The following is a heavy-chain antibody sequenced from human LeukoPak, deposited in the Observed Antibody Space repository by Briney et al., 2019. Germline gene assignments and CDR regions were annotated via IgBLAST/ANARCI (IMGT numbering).Heavy chain of an antibody. CDR2: IIPIFGTA. CDR3: ATLGYCSSTSCSFFDY. D-gene: IGHD2-2*01. J-gene: IGHJ4*02. V-gene: IGHV1-69*13. Sequence: GASVKVSCKASGYTFTGYYMHWVRQAPGQGLEWMGGIIPIFGTANYAQKFQGRVTITADESTSTAYMELSSLRSEDTAVYYCATLGYCSSTSCSFFDYWGQGTLVTVSS. CDR1: GYTFTGYY.